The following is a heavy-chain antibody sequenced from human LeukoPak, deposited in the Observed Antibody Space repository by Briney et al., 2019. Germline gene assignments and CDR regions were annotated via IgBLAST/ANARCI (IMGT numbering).Heavy chain of an antibody. Sequence: PGGSLRLSCAASGFTFSSYAMHWVRQAPGKGLEWVAVISYDGSNKYYADSVKGRFTISRDNSKNTLYLQMNSLRAEDTAVYYCARHSSWYSVGMDVWGQGTTVTVSS. CDR3: ARHSSWYSVGMDV. CDR1: GFTFSSYA. CDR2: ISYDGSNK. V-gene: IGHV3-30-3*01. D-gene: IGHD6-13*01. J-gene: IGHJ6*02.